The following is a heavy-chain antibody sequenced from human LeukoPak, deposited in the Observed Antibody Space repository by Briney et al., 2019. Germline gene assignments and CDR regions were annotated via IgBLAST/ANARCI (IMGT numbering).Heavy chain of an antibody. Sequence: GGPLRLSCSASESLNGYAMYWVRPAPGVGPEWVASIIYRGSNLYYALSLKGRFIISRDNAKKSLSLEMNSLTPHDTAIYYCARCALGVWADNYYMDVWGTGTTVIVSS. CDR3: ARCALGVWADNYYMDV. CDR1: ESLNGYA. CDR2: IIYRGSNL. V-gene: IGHV3-21*01. J-gene: IGHJ6*03. D-gene: IGHD3-16*01.